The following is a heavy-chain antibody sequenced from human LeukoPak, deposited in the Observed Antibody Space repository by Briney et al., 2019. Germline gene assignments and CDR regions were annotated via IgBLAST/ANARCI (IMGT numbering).Heavy chain of an antibody. CDR3: ARDNRYSYGLPDY. Sequence: GGSLRLSCAASGFTVSSSYMNWVRQAPGKGLEWVSLIYGGGSTYYADSVKGRFTISRDNSKNTLYLQMNSLRAEDTAVYYCARDNRYSYGLPDYWGQGTLVTVSS. J-gene: IGHJ4*02. CDR2: IYGGGST. V-gene: IGHV3-53*01. D-gene: IGHD5-18*01. CDR1: GFTVSSSY.